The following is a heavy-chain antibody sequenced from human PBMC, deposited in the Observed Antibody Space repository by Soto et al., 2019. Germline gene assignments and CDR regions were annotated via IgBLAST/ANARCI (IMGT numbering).Heavy chain of an antibody. V-gene: IGHV1-18*01. CDR2: ISTYDGNT. CDR3: ARDRGRSCIGGTCPFDY. J-gene: IGHJ4*02. D-gene: IGHD2-15*01. CDR1: GYTFPTYG. Sequence: QVQLVQSAAEVRKPGASVKVSCKASGYTFPTYGITWVRQAPGQGLEGMGGISTYDGNTNYAQKLQGRVTMTKDTSTSTAYMELRSLRSDDTAVYYCARDRGRSCIGGTCPFDYWGQGTLVTVSS.